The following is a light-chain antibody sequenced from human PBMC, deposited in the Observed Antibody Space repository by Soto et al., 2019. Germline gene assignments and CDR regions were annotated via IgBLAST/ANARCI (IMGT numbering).Light chain of an antibody. V-gene: IGLV1-44*01. CDR2: SNN. CDR3: AAWDGSLNAFYV. CDR1: SSNIGRNY. Sequence: QSVLTQPPSASGTPGRRVTISCSGGSSNIGRNYVNWYQQLPGAAPKLLIHSNNQRPSGVPERFSGSKSGTSASLAITGLQSEDEAEYYCAAWDGSLNAFYVFGTGTKVTVL. J-gene: IGLJ1*01.